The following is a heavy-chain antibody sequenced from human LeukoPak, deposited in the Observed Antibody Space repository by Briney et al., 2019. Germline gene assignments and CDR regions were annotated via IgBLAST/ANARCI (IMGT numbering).Heavy chain of an antibody. CDR3: AKAGEQWLEKYFQH. CDR2: ISWNSGSI. J-gene: IGHJ1*01. CDR1: GFTFDDYA. V-gene: IGHV3-9*01. Sequence: AGGSLRLSCAASGFTFDDYAMHWVRQAPGKGLEWVSGISWNSGSIGYADSVKGRFTISRDNAKNSLYLQMNSLRAEDTALYYRAKAGEQWLEKYFQHWGQGTLVTVSS. D-gene: IGHD6-19*01.